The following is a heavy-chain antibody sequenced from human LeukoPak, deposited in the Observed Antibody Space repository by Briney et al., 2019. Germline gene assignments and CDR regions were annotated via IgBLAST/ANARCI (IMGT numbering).Heavy chain of an antibody. Sequence: GGSLRLSCAASGFTFSSYSMNWVRQAPGKGLEWVSYISSSSSTIYYADSVKGRFTISRDNAKNSLYLQMNSLRAEDTAVYYCARGPGDFWSEDYYYGMDVWGQGTTVTVSS. J-gene: IGHJ6*02. D-gene: IGHD3-3*01. CDR2: ISSSSSTI. V-gene: IGHV3-48*01. CDR1: GFTFSSYS. CDR3: ARGPGDFWSEDYYYGMDV.